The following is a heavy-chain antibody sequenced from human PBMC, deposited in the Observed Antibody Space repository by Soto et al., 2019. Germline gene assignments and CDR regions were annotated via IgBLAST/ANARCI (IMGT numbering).Heavy chain of an antibody. Sequence: QPGGSLRLSCAASGFTFSSYAMSWVRQAPGKGLEWVSAISGSGGSTYYADSVKGRFTISRDNSKNTLYLQMNSLRAEDTAVYYCAKDTDYGDSPGRYDAFDIWGQGTMVTVSS. D-gene: IGHD4-17*01. J-gene: IGHJ3*02. V-gene: IGHV3-23*01. CDR2: ISGSGGST. CDR3: AKDTDYGDSPGRYDAFDI. CDR1: GFTFSSYA.